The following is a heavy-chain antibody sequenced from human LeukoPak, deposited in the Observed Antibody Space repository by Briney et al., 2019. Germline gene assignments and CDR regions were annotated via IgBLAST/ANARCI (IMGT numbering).Heavy chain of an antibody. CDR3: ARDGFGDSSGYGDY. CDR2: ISYDGSNK. J-gene: IGHJ4*02. V-gene: IGHV3-30*04. CDR1: GFTFSSYV. Sequence: GGSLRLSCAVSGFTFSSYVIHWVRQAPGKGLEWVAVISYDGSNKYYADSVKGRFTISRDNSKNTLHLQMNSLRAEDTAVYYCARDGFGDSSGYGDYWGQGTLVTVSS. D-gene: IGHD3-22*01.